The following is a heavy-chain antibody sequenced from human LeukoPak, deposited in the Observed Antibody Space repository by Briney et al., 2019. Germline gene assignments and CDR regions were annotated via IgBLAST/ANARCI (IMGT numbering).Heavy chain of an antibody. CDR2: IIPILGIA. V-gene: IGHV1-69*04. Sequence: SVKVSCKASGGTFSCYAISWVRQAPGQGLEWMGRIIPILGIANYAQKFQGRVTITADKSTSTAYMELSSLRSEDTAVYYCARDRGIAAAGTYYWGQGTLVTVSS. J-gene: IGHJ4*02. D-gene: IGHD6-13*01. CDR1: GGTFSCYA. CDR3: ARDRGIAAAGTYY.